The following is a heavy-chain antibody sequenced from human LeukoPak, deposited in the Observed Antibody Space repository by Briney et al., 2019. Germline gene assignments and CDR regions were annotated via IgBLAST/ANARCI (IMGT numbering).Heavy chain of an antibody. V-gene: IGHV5-51*01. J-gene: IGHJ5*02. CDR3: ARLYYYDSSGLPGDWFDP. D-gene: IGHD3-22*01. CDR2: IYPGDSDT. CDR1: GYSFTSYW. Sequence: GESLQISCKGSGYSFTSYWIGWVRQMPGKGLEWMGIIYPGDSDTRYSPSFQGQVTISADKSISTAYLQWSSLKASDTAMYYCARLYYYDSSGLPGDWFDPWGQGTLVTVSS.